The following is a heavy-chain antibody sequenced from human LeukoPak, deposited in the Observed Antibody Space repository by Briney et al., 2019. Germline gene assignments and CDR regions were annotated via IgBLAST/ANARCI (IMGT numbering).Heavy chain of an antibody. D-gene: IGHD2-15*01. Sequence: ASVKVSCKASGYTFTSYAMNWVRQAPGQGLEWMGWINTNTGNPTYAQGFTGRFVFSLDTSVSTAYLQISSLKAEDTAVYYCARVGCSGGSCRWFFDYWGQGTLVTVSS. V-gene: IGHV7-4-1*02. J-gene: IGHJ4*02. CDR3: ARVGCSGGSCRWFFDY. CDR1: GYTFTSYA. CDR2: INTNTGNP.